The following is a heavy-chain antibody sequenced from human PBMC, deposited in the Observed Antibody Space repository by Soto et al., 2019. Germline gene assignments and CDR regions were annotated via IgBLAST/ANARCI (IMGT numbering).Heavy chain of an antibody. CDR3: ARHRWGSGSYSGLLDF. CDR1: GGSISTSSYF. V-gene: IGHV4-39*01. D-gene: IGHD3-10*01. Sequence: PSETLSLTGSVSGGSISTSSYFWGWIRQPPGKGLEWVGAVHYSGSANYRSSLQSRVTISVDTSQNQFSLRLRSVTAADTAVYYCARHRWGSGSYSGLLDFWGQGALVTVSS. J-gene: IGHJ4*02. CDR2: VHYSGSA.